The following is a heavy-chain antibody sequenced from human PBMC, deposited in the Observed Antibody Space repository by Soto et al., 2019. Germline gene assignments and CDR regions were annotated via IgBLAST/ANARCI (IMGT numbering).Heavy chain of an antibody. CDR2: IIPIFGTA. CDR1: GGTFSSYA. CDR3: ARDNAGAMVHYYYGMDV. V-gene: IGHV1-69*13. Sequence: GASVKVSCKASGGTFSSYAISWVRQAPGQGLEWMGGIIPIFGTANYAQKFQGRVTITADESTSTAYMELSSLRSEDTAVYYCARDNAGAMVHYYYGMDVWGQGTTVTVSS. J-gene: IGHJ6*02. D-gene: IGHD5-18*01.